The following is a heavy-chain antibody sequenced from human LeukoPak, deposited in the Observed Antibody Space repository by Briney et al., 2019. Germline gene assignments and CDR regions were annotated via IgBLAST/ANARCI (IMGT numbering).Heavy chain of an antibody. CDR2: INSDGSST. V-gene: IGHV3-74*01. J-gene: IGHJ4*02. Sequence: GGSLRLSCAASGFTFSNYWMHWVRQAPGKGLVWVSRINSDGSSTSYADSVKGRFTISRDNSKNTMYLQMNSLRAEDTAIYYCASSGSYYFPFDYWGQGTLVAVSS. CDR3: ASSGSYYFPFDY. D-gene: IGHD3-10*01. CDR1: GFTFSNYW.